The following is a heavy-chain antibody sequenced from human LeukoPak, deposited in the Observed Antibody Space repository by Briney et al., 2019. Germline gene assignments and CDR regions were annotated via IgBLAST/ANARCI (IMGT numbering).Heavy chain of an antibody. J-gene: IGHJ6*03. CDR3: ARDYKTTVTTHDHYYMDV. CDR2: IYSGGST. V-gene: IGHV3-53*01. D-gene: IGHD4-17*01. Sequence: GRSLRLSCAASGFTVSGNYMSWVRQAPGKGLEWLSIIYSGGSTYYGDSVKGRFTISRDNSKNTLYLQMNSLRVEDTAVYYCARDYKTTVTTHDHYYMDVWGKGTTVTVS. CDR1: GFTVSGNY.